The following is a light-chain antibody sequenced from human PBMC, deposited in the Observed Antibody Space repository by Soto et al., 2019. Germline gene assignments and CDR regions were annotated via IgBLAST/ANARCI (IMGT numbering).Light chain of an antibody. Sequence: EIVLTQSPATLSLSPGERATLSCRASQSVSSYLAWYQQNPGQAPRLLIYDASSRATGIPARFSGSGSGTDFTLTISSLEPEDLAVYFCQQRSNWPSWTFGQGTKVEIK. CDR3: QQRSNWPSWT. J-gene: IGKJ1*01. V-gene: IGKV3-11*01. CDR2: DAS. CDR1: QSVSSY.